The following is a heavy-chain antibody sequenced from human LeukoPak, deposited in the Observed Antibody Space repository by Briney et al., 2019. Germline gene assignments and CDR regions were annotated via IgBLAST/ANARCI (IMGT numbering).Heavy chain of an antibody. D-gene: IGHD5-24*01. CDR1: GGSISSYY. J-gene: IGHJ3*02. V-gene: IGHV4-59*01. CDR2: IYYSGST. Sequence: SETLSLTCTVSGGSISSYYWSWIRQPPGKGLEWIGYIYYSGSTNYNPSLKSRVTISVDTSKNQFSLKLSSVTAADTAVYYCARDTGGGYNRGDAFDIWGQGTMDTVSS. CDR3: ARDTGGGYNRGDAFDI.